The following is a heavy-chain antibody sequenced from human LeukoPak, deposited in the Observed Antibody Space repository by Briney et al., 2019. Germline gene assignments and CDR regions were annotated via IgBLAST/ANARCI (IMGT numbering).Heavy chain of an antibody. Sequence: GGSLRLSCAASGFTFSDYYMSRIRQAPGKGLEWVSYISTSSSYTKYADSVKGRFTISRDNAKNSLYLQMNSLRAEDTAVYYCARDFGSGWYGYFQHWGQGTLVTVSS. CDR3: ARDFGSGWYGYFQH. J-gene: IGHJ1*01. V-gene: IGHV3-11*06. CDR2: ISTSSSYT. D-gene: IGHD6-19*01. CDR1: GFTFSDYY.